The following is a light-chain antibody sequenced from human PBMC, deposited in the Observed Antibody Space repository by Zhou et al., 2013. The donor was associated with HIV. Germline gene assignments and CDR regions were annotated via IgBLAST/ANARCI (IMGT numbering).Light chain of an antibody. J-gene: IGKJ1*01. V-gene: IGKV2D-29*01. CDR3: MQSTEVPPT. CDR1: QSLLHSDGKTY. CDR2: EVS. Sequence: DIVMTQSPLSLSVTPGQPATISCKSSQSLLHSDGKTYLSWFLQKPGQPPQLLMYEVSNRLAGVSHRFTGSGSGTDFTLRIGRVEAEDVGVYFCMQSTEVPPTFGPRDRSWKS.